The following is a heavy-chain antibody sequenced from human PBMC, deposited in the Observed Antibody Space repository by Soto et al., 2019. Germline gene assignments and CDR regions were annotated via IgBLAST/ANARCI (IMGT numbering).Heavy chain of an antibody. D-gene: IGHD3-10*01. CDR2: INTDGSST. CDR1: GFTFSSFW. V-gene: IGHV3-74*01. CDR3: AKRGVDTFGLSS. J-gene: IGHJ5*02. Sequence: EVQLVESGGGLVQPGGSLRLSCAVSGFTFSSFWMHWVRQAPGEGLVWVSRINTDGSSTSYADSVKGRFTSSRDNAKNTLYLQMNSLRVEDTAIYYCAKRGVDTFGLSSWGQGTLVTVSS.